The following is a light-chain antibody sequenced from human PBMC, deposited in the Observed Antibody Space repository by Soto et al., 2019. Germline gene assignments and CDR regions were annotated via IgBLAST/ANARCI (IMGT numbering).Light chain of an antibody. CDR1: QSITNW. J-gene: IGKJ1*01. V-gene: IGKV1-5*03. CDR3: QQYNSYWT. CDR2: KAS. Sequence: DIQMTQSPSTLSASVGDRVPITCRASQSITNWLAWYQQKPGKAPKVLIYKASSLESGVPSRFSGSGSGTEFALTISSLQPDEFATYYCQQYNSYWTCGQGTKGEI.